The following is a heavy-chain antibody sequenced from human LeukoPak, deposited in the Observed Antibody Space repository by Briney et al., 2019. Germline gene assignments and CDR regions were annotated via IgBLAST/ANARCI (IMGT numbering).Heavy chain of an antibody. Sequence: PDTLSLTCAVSGGSISSSNWWSWVRQPPGKGLEWIGEIYHSGTTNYNPSLKSRVTMSVDKSKNQFSLKLSSVTAADTAVYYCASRTGYCSSTSCYSFDSWGQGTLVTVSS. CDR3: ASRTGYCSSTSCYSFDS. CDR2: IYHSGTT. V-gene: IGHV4-4*03. J-gene: IGHJ4*02. D-gene: IGHD2-2*02. CDR1: GGSISSSNW.